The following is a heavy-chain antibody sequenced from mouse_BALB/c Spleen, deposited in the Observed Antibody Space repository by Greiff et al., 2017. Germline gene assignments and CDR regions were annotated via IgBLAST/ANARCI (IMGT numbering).Heavy chain of an antibody. V-gene: IGHV1-4*02. D-gene: IGHD1-1*01. J-gene: IGHJ1*01. CDR3: ARVHTDWYFDV. Sequence: QVQLQQSAAELARPGASVKMSCKASGYTFTSYTMHWVKQRPGQGLEWIGYINPSSGYTEYNQKFKDKTTLTADKSSSTAYMQLSSLTSEDSAVYYCARVHTDWYFDVWGAGTTVTVSS. CDR2: INPSSGYT. CDR1: GYTFTSYT.